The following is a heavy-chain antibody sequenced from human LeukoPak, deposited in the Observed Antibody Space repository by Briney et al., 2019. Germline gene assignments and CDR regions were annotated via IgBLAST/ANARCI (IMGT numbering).Heavy chain of an antibody. CDR3: ASNYGDYEGGFDY. CDR2: MNPNSGNT. D-gene: IGHD4-17*01. Sequence: ASVKVSCKASGYTFTSYDINWVRQATGQGLEWMGWMNPNSGNTGYAQKFQGRVTMTRNTSISTAYMELSSLRSEDTAVCYCASNYGDYEGGFDYWGQGTLVTVSS. V-gene: IGHV1-8*01. J-gene: IGHJ4*02. CDR1: GYTFTSYD.